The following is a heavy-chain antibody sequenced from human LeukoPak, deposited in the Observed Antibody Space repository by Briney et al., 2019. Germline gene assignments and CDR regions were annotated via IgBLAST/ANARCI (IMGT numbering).Heavy chain of an antibody. Sequence: SETLSLTCAVYGGSFSGYYWSWIRQPPGKGLEWIGEINHSGSTNYNPSLKSRVTISVDTSKNQFSLKLSSVTAADTAVYYCARTRYSYGSIYYYYYMDVWGKGTTVTVSS. CDR3: ARTRYSYGSIYYYYYMDV. D-gene: IGHD5-18*01. V-gene: IGHV4-34*01. CDR1: GGSFSGYY. J-gene: IGHJ6*03. CDR2: INHSGST.